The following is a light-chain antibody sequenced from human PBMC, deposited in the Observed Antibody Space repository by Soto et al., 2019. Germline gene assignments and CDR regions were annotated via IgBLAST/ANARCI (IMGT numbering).Light chain of an antibody. CDR2: GNS. V-gene: IGLV1-40*01. CDR1: SSNIGAGYD. Sequence: QSALTQPPSVSGAPGQRVTISCTGSSSNIGAGYDVHWYQQLPGTAPKLLIYGNSNRPSGVPDRFSGSKSGTSASLATTGLQAEDEADYYCQSYDSSLSGSVFGGGTQLTVL. CDR3: QSYDSSLSGSV. J-gene: IGLJ3*02.